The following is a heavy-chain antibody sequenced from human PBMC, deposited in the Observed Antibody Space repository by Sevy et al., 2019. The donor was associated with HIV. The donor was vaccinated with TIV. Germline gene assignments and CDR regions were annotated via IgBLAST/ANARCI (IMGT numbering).Heavy chain of an antibody. CDR1: GFTFSSYA. D-gene: IGHD2-21*02. Sequence: GGSLRLSCAASGFTFSSYAMHWVRQAPGKGLEWVAVISYDGSNKYYADSVKGRFTISRDNSKNTLYLQVKSLRTEDTAVYYCARGGGYCGGDCYSIDYWGQGALVTVSS. CDR3: ARGGGYCGGDCYSIDY. V-gene: IGHV3-30-3*01. J-gene: IGHJ4*02. CDR2: ISYDGSNK.